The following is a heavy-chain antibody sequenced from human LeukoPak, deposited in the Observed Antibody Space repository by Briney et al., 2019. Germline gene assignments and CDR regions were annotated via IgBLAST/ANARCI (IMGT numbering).Heavy chain of an antibody. CDR1: GFTFSSYG. Sequence: GGSLRLSCAASGFTFSSYGMSWVRQAPGKGLEWVSAISGSGGSTYYADSVKGRFTISRDNSKNTLYLQMNSLRAEDTAVYYCAKRFGRVWFGELLPKNYYYYYMDVWGKGTTVTISS. CDR3: AKRFGRVWFGELLPKNYYYYYMDV. J-gene: IGHJ6*03. CDR2: ISGSGGST. V-gene: IGHV3-23*01. D-gene: IGHD3-10*01.